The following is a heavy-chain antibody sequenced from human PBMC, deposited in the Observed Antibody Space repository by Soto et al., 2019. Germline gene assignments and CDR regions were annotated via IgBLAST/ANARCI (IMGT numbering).Heavy chain of an antibody. V-gene: IGHV1-69*08. CDR2: IIPIFGTT. Sequence: QVHLEQSGSEVKKPGSTVKVSCKASGGSFSSFTLSWIRQAPGQGLEWMGRIIPIFGTTNYAQKFQDRVTLTADMSTSTVYLEMSGLTTDDTAIYYCASIAVAGGSWGQGTLVIVSS. D-gene: IGHD6-19*01. J-gene: IGHJ5*02. CDR3: ASIAVAGGS. CDR1: GGSFSSFT.